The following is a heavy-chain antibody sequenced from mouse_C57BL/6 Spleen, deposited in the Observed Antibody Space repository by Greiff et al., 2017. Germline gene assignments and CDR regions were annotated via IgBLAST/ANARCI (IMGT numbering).Heavy chain of an antibody. CDR3: ARGKYDGYYVLAY. V-gene: IGHV1-4*01. CDR2: INPSSGYT. CDR1: GYTFTSYT. Sequence: QVQLQQSGAELARPGASVKMSCKASGYTFTSYTMHWVKQRPGQGLEWIGYINPSSGYTKYNQKFKDKATLTADKSSSTAYMQLSSLTSEDSAVYYCARGKYDGYYVLAYGGQGTLVTVSA. J-gene: IGHJ3*01. D-gene: IGHD2-3*01.